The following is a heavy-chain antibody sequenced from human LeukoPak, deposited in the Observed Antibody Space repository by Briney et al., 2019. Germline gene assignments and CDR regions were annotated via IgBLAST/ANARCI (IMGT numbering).Heavy chain of an antibody. CDR2: ISSTSSYI. Sequence: GGSLILSCAASRFTFSSYSMNWVRQAPGKGLEWVSSISSTSSYIYYADSVKGRFTISRDNAKNSLYLQLNSLRAEDTAVYYCARTNYAYASGNYYALDYWGQGTLVTVPS. D-gene: IGHD3-10*01. CDR1: RFTFSSYS. CDR3: ARTNYAYASGNYYALDY. V-gene: IGHV3-21*01. J-gene: IGHJ4*02.